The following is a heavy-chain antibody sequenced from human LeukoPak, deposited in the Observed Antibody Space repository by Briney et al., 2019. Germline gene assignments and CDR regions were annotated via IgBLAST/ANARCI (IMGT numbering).Heavy chain of an antibody. V-gene: IGHV4-4*07. D-gene: IGHD2-15*01. J-gene: IGHJ2*01. CDR1: GGSISSYY. CDR2: IYTSGST. CDR3: ASHDSPNWYFDL. Sequence: SEILSLTCTVSGGSISSYYWSWIRQPAGKGLEWIGRIYTSGSTNYNPSLKSRVTMSVDTSKNQFSLKLSSVTAADTAVYYCASHDSPNWYFDLWGRGTLVTVSS.